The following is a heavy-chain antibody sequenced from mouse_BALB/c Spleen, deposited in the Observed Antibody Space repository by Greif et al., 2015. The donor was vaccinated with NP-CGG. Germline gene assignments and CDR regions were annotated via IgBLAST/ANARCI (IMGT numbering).Heavy chain of an antibody. CDR1: GFSLTSYG. D-gene: IGHD2-10*02. CDR3: ARDPQYGNYAMDY. CDR2: IWAGGST. V-gene: IGHV2-9*02. J-gene: IGHJ4*01. Sequence: VMLVESGPGLVAPSQSLSITCTVSGFSLTSYGVHWVRQPPGKGLEWLGVIWAGGSTNYNSALMSRLSISKDNSKSQVFLKMNSLQTDDTAMYYCARDPQYGNYAMDYWGQGTSVTVSS.